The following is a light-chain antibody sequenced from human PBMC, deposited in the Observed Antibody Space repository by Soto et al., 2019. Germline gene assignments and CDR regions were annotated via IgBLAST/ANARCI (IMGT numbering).Light chain of an antibody. V-gene: IGLV1-40*01. J-gene: IGLJ1*01. CDR3: QSHDSSLHASV. CDR2: GNT. CDR1: SSNIGAGYD. Sequence: QSALTQPPSVSGAPGQRVTISYTGSSSNIGAGYDVHWYLQLPGTAPKLLIYGNTNRPSGVPDRFSGSKSGSSASLAITGLQAEDEADYYCQSHDSSLHASVFGTGTKAPS.